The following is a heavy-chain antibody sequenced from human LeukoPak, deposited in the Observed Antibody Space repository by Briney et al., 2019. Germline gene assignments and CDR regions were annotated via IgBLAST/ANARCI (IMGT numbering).Heavy chain of an antibody. J-gene: IGHJ4*02. CDR3: ARAVAGTDEIDS. V-gene: IGHV3-13*01. CDR2: IGSGGDT. D-gene: IGHD6-19*01. Sequence: GGSLRLSCAGSGFSFSTYDVLWVRQAPGKGLEWVSAIGSGGDTYYAGSVKGRFTISRESAKNSFYLQMNSLNAGDTAVYFCARAVAGTDEIDSWGQGTLVTVSS. CDR1: GFSFSTYD.